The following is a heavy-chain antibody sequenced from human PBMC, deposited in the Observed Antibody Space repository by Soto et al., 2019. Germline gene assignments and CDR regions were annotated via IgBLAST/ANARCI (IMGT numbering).Heavy chain of an antibody. Sequence: SVKVSCKASGGTFSSYAISWVRQAPGQGLEWMGGIISIFGTANYAQKFQGRVTITADKSTSTAYMELSSLRSEDTAVYYCARDGSCSSTSCHGYYYYGMDVWGQGTTVTVSS. CDR3: ARDGSCSSTSCHGYYYYGMDV. J-gene: IGHJ6*02. V-gene: IGHV1-69*06. CDR1: GGTFSSYA. CDR2: IISIFGTA. D-gene: IGHD2-2*01.